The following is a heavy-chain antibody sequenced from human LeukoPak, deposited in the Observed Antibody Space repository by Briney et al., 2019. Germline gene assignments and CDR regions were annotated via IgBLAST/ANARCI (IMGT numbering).Heavy chain of an antibody. CDR2: IGASGRNT. CDR3: TKEPELLPSGDWFDP. CDR1: GVTFTRHA. J-gene: IGHJ5*02. V-gene: IGHV3-23*01. Sequence: GGSLRLSCAASGVTFTRHAMSWVRQAPGKGLEWVSGIGASGRNTYYADSVQGRFTISRDNSQDKLFLQMNSLRDDDTAIYYCTKEPELLPSGDWFDPWGQGTLVTVSS. D-gene: IGHD1-14*01.